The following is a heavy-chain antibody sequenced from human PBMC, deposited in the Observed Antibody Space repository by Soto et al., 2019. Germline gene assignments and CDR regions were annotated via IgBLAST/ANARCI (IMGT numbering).Heavy chain of an antibody. D-gene: IGHD3-22*01. Sequence: SETLSLTCTVSGGSISRYYWSWIRQPPGKGLEWIGYMSNSGSTKNNPSLKGRVTISLDTSKNQFFLKLRSVTAADTAVFYCARGRSGYLTHDWYFDLWGRGALVTVSS. V-gene: IGHV4-59*01. CDR3: ARGRSGYLTHDWYFDL. CDR2: MSNSGST. CDR1: GGSISRYY. J-gene: IGHJ2*01.